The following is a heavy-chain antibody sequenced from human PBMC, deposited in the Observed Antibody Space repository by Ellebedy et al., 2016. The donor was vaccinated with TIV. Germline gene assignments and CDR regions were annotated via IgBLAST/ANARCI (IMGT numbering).Heavy chain of an antibody. CDR3: ARGVLNSGYYSDY. CDR2: INTDGSST. D-gene: IGHD3-22*01. Sequence: GESLKISCAASGFTFSTYWMHWVRQAPGKGLMWVSRINTDGSSTGYADSVMGRFIISRDNAKSTVYLQMFSLRPEDTAVYYCARGVLNSGYYSDYWGRGTLVTVSS. CDR1: GFTFSTYW. J-gene: IGHJ4*02. V-gene: IGHV3-74*01.